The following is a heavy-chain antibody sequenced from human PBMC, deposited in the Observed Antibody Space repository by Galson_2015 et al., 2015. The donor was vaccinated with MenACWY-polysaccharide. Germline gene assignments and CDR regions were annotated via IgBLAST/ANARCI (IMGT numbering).Heavy chain of an antibody. CDR3: AKATCGSTSCYGFDH. CDR2: ISSGAATI. D-gene: IGHD2-2*01. Sequence: SLRLSCAASGFSLSDYYMSWFRQAPGRRLEWIAYISSGAATIYHADSVKGRFTISRDNAENTLYLQMDNLRAEDTATYYCAKATCGSTSCYGFDHWGQGTPVTVSS. CDR1: GFSLSDYY. V-gene: IGHV3-11*01. J-gene: IGHJ4*02.